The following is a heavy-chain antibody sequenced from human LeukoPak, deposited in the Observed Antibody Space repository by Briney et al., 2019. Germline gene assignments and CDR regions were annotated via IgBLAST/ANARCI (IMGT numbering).Heavy chain of an antibody. Sequence: PSETLSLTCTVSGGSISSDGYCWSWIRQPPGKGLEWIGHIYYTGSTHYNASLKSRVTISVDTSKNQFSLKLSSVTAADTAVYYCARKTGLWLLVDAFDIWGQGTMVTVSS. D-gene: IGHD5-18*01. CDR1: GGSISSDGYC. V-gene: IGHV4-61*08. J-gene: IGHJ3*02. CDR3: ARKTGLWLLVDAFDI. CDR2: IYYTGST.